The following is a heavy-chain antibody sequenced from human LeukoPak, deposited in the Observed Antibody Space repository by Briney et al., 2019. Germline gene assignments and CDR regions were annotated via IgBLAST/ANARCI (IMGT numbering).Heavy chain of an antibody. CDR2: IIPIFGTA. Sequence: ASVKVSCKASGGTFSSYAISWVRQAPGQGLEWMGGIIPIFGTANYAQKFQGRVTITADESTSTAYMELSSLRSGDTAVYYCARVGCSSTSCYLGHWFDPWGQGTLVTVSS. V-gene: IGHV1-69*13. CDR3: ARVGCSSTSCYLGHWFDP. D-gene: IGHD2-2*01. J-gene: IGHJ5*02. CDR1: GGTFSSYA.